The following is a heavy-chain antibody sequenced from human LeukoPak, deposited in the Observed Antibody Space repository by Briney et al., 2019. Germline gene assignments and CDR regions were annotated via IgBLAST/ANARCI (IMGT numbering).Heavy chain of an antibody. J-gene: IGHJ4*02. CDR1: GFTVSSNY. V-gene: IGHV3-66*01. CDR2: IYSGGTT. CDR3: ARDQYSYAHAAH. D-gene: IGHD5-18*01. Sequence: GGSLRLSCAASGFTVSSNYMSWVRQAPGKGLEWVSVIYSGGTTYYADSVTGRFTISRDNSKNTLHLQMNSLRAEDTAVYYCARDQYSYAHAAHWGQGTLVTVSS.